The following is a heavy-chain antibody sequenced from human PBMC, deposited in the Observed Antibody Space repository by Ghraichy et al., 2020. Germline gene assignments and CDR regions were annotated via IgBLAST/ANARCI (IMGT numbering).Heavy chain of an antibody. J-gene: IGHJ4*02. D-gene: IGHD6-13*01. CDR3: ARDIGIGAAGTDY. CDR1: GFTFSSYS. Sequence: LSLTCAASGFTFSSYSMNWVRQAPGKGLEWVSSISSSSSYIYYADSVKGRFTISRDNAKNSLYLQMNSLRAEDTAVYYCARDIGIGAAGTDYWGQGTLVTVSS. CDR2: ISSSSSYI. V-gene: IGHV3-21*01.